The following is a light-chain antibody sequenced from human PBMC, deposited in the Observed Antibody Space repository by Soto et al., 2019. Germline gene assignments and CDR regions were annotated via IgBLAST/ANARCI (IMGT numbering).Light chain of an antibody. CDR2: RNN. J-gene: IGLJ1*01. Sequence: QAVVTQPPSASGTPGQRVTISCSGSNSNIGSNDVDWYQQLPGTAPKLLIYRNNQRPSGVPDQFSGSKSGTSASLAVTGLRSDGEADYYCAAWDDSLSGYVFGTGTKLTVL. CDR1: NSNIGSND. CDR3: AAWDDSLSGYV. V-gene: IGLV1-47*01.